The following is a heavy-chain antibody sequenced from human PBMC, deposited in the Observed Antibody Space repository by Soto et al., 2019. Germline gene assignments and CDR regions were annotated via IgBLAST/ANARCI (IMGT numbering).Heavy chain of an antibody. CDR1: GFTFSSYG. D-gene: IGHD4-17*01. CDR2: ISYDGSNK. CDR3: AKNGDYRYYGMDV. J-gene: IGHJ6*02. Sequence: QVQLVESGGGVVQPGRSLRLSCAASGFTFSSYGMHWVRQAPGKGLEWVAVISYDGSNKYYADSVKGRFTISRDNSKNTLYLQMNSLRAEDTAGYYCAKNGDYRYYGMDVWGQGTTVTVSS. V-gene: IGHV3-30*18.